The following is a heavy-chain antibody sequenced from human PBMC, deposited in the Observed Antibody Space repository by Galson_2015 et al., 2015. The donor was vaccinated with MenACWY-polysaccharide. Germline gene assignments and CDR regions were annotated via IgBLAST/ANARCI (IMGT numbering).Heavy chain of an antibody. V-gene: IGHV3-48*02. D-gene: IGHD2-8*01. J-gene: IGHJ3*02. CDR1: GFTFSSYS. Sequence: LRLSCAASGFTFSSYSMNWVRQAPGKGLEWVSYIYSTSSTIYYADSVKGRFTVSRDNAKNSLYLQVNSLRDEDTAVYYCAKYRGSYTFDIWGQGTMVTVSS. CDR3: AKYRGSYTFDI. CDR2: IYSTSSTI.